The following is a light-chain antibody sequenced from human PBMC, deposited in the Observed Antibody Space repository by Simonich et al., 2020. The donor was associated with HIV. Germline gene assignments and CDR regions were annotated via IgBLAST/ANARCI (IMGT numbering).Light chain of an antibody. V-gene: IGKV3-15*01. CDR3: QQYKSWPYT. J-gene: IGKJ2*01. CDR2: GAS. CDR1: QSVSSN. Sequence: EIVMTQSPATLYVSPGERATLSCRASQSVSSNLVWYQEKSGQAPRLLIYGASTRATGIPARFSGSGSGTEFTLTISSMQSEDFAVYYCQQYKSWPYTFGQGTKLEIK.